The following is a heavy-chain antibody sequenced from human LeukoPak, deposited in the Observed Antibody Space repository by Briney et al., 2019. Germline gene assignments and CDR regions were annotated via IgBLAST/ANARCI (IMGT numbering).Heavy chain of an antibody. J-gene: IGHJ4*02. CDR3: ARGGNSWYADY. CDR2: IHYSGST. V-gene: IGHV4-59*01. CDR1: GGSISSYY. D-gene: IGHD6-13*01. Sequence: PSETLSLTCTVSGGSISSYYWSWIRQPPEKGLEWIGYIHYSGSTSYNPSLKSRVTISVDTTSNQFSLKVSSVTAADTAVYYCARGGNSWYADYWGQGTLVTVSS.